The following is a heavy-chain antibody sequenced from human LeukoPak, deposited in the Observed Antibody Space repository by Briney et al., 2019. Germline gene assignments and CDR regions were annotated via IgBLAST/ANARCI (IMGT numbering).Heavy chain of an antibody. V-gene: IGHV4-38-2*02. CDR1: GHSISSGYY. CDR3: ARDIHVPRIREPYFDI. Sequence: SETLSLTCIVSGHSISSGYYWGWIRQPPGKGLEWIGSIYHSGSTNYNPSLKGRVTISVDTSKNQFSLQLSSVTAADTAVYYCARDIHVPRIREPYFDIWGEGTLVTVSS. D-gene: IGHD1-14*01. CDR2: IYHSGST. J-gene: IGHJ3*02.